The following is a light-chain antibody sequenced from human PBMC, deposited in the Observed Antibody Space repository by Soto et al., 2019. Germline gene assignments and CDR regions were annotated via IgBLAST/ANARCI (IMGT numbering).Light chain of an antibody. CDR2: GAS. CDR1: QSVSSSY. CDR3: QQYGSSPWT. V-gene: IGKV3-20*01. Sequence: EIVLTQSPGTLSLSPGERATLSCRASQSVSSSYLAWYQQKPGQAPRLLISGASSKATGIPDRFSGSGSGTDVTLNISSLEPANFAVYYCQQYGSSPWTFGQGTKVEIK. J-gene: IGKJ1*01.